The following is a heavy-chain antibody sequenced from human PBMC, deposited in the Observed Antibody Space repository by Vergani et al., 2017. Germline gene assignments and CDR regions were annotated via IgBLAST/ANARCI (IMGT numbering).Heavy chain of an antibody. J-gene: IGHJ4*02. Sequence: QVQVVQSGAEVKKSGASVKVSCKTSGYTFSNYYMHWVRQAPGQGLEWMGIINPSGGHTNYAQKFQGRVTMTRDTSTSPVYMVLSSLRSEDTAIYYCARGDYGILTGYRYWGQGTLVTVSA. V-gene: IGHV1-46*03. CDR1: GYTFSNYY. CDR2: INPSGGHT. CDR3: ARGDYGILTGYRY. D-gene: IGHD3-9*01.